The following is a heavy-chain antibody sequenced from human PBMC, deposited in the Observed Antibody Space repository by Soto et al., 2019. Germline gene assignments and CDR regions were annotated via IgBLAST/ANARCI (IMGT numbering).Heavy chain of an antibody. D-gene: IGHD5-12*01. V-gene: IGHV4-30-2*01. Sequence: QLQLQESGSGLVKPSQTLSLTCAVSGGSISSGGYSWGWIRQPPGKGLEWIGYIYHSGSSYNNPSLKSRVTISVDRPKNQFSLKLSSVTAADTAVYYCARAASGYAPSYYFDYWGQGTLVTVSS. J-gene: IGHJ4*02. CDR2: IYHSGSS. CDR1: GGSISSGGYS. CDR3: ARAASGYAPSYYFDY.